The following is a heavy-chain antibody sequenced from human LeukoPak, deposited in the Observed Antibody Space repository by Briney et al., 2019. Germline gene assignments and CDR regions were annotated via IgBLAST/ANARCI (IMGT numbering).Heavy chain of an antibody. CDR3: AKTGSFEDITMVRGGWGY. CDR2: ISSSGSTI. J-gene: IGHJ4*02. D-gene: IGHD3-10*01. Sequence: GGSLRLSCAASGFTFSSYEMNWVRQAPGKGLEWVSYISSSGSTIYYADSVKGRFTISRDNAKNSLYLQMNSLRAEDTAVYYCAKTGSFEDITMVRGGWGYWGQGTLVTVSS. V-gene: IGHV3-48*03. CDR1: GFTFSSYE.